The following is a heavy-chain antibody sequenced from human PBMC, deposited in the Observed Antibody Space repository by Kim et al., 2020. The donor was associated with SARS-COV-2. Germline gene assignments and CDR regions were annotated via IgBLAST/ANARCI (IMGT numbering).Heavy chain of an antibody. D-gene: IGHD6-13*01. V-gene: IGHV4-34*01. CDR2: INHSGST. J-gene: IGHJ5*02. CDR3: ARSPWTIAAAGGNWFDP. Sequence: SETLSLTCAVYGGSFSGYYWSWIRQPPGKGLEWIGEINHSGSTNYNPSLKRRVTISVDTTKNQFSLKLSSVTAADTAVYYCARSPWTIAAAGGNWFDPWGQGTLVTVSS. CDR1: GGSFSGYY.